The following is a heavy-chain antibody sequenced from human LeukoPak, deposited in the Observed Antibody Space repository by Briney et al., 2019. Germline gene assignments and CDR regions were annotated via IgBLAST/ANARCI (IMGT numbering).Heavy chain of an antibody. V-gene: IGHV4-30-2*01. CDR1: GGSISSGGYY. D-gene: IGHD1-20*01. Sequence: SQTLSLTCTVSGGSISSGGYYWSWIRQPPGKGLEWIGYIYHSGSTYYNPSLKSRVTISVDRSKNQFSLKLSSVTAADTAVYYCARVFITGRTGPFDPWGQGTLVTVSS. J-gene: IGHJ5*02. CDR2: IYHSGST. CDR3: ARVFITGRTGPFDP.